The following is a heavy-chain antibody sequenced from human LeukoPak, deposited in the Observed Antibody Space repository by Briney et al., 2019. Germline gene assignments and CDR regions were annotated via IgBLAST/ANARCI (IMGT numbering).Heavy chain of an antibody. CDR1: GFTFSSYG. CDR3: AKSREWWLVVDY. V-gene: IGHV3-30*18. D-gene: IGHD6-19*01. Sequence: GGSLRLSCAASGFTFSSYGMHWVRQAPGKGLEWVAVISYDGSNKYYADSVKGRFTISRDNSKNTLYLQMNSLRAEDTAVYYCAKSREWWLVVDYWGQGTLVTVSS. J-gene: IGHJ4*02. CDR2: ISYDGSNK.